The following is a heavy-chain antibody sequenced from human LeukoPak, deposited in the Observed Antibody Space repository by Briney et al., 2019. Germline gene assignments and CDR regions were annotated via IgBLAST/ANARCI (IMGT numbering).Heavy chain of an antibody. Sequence: SGPALVNPTQTLTLTCTFSGFSLSTSGVGVGWIRQPPGKALEWLALIYWNGDKRYSPSLKSRLTITKDTSKNQVVLTLTNMDPVDTSAYYCARGFNWNYFDYWGQGTLVTVSS. CDR3: ARGFNWNYFDY. D-gene: IGHD3-3*01. CDR2: IYWNGDK. V-gene: IGHV2-5*01. J-gene: IGHJ4*02. CDR1: GFSLSTSGVG.